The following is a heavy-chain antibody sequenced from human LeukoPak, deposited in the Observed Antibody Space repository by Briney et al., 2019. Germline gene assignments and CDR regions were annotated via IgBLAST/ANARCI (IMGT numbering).Heavy chain of an antibody. CDR1: GFIVSSNY. Sequence: GGSLRLSCAASGFIVSSNYMSWVRQAPGKGLEWVSGFSSSGGSANYADSVKGRFSISRDNSKNTLYLQMNSLRAEDTAVYYCAKVRAPTVTTAAFDYWGQGTLVTVSS. V-gene: IGHV3-23*01. J-gene: IGHJ4*02. CDR2: FSSSGGSA. CDR3: AKVRAPTVTTAAFDY. D-gene: IGHD4-11*01.